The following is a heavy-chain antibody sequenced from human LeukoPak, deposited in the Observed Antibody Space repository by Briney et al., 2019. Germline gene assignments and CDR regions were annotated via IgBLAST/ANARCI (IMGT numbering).Heavy chain of an antibody. CDR3: ARDRRRITIFGVVIIPTYFDY. V-gene: IGHV3-20*04. CDR2: INWNGGST. D-gene: IGHD3-3*01. J-gene: IGHJ4*02. CDR1: GFTFDDYG. Sequence: PGGSLRLSCAASGFTFDDYGMSWVHQAPGKGLEWVSGINWNGGSTGYADSVRGRFTISRDNAKNSLYLQMNSLRAEDTAVYYCARDRRRITIFGVVIIPTYFDYWGQGTLVTVSS.